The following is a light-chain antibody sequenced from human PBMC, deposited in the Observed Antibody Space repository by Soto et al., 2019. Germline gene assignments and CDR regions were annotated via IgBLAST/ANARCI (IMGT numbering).Light chain of an antibody. CDR2: GAS. V-gene: IGKV1-12*01. Sequence: DIKMTQSPSSVSASVGDRVTITCRASQGISSWLAWYQHKRGKAPKLLIYGASSLQSGVPSRFSGSGSGTDFTLTISSLQPEDFATYYCQQANSFPWTFGQGTKVESK. CDR1: QGISSW. J-gene: IGKJ1*01. CDR3: QQANSFPWT.